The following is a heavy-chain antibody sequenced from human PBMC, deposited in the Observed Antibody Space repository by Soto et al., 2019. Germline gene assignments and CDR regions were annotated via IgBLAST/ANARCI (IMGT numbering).Heavy chain of an antibody. CDR1: GGSVSSTN. CDR3: AKPYYERHADYYIGKYYFDY. D-gene: IGHD3-22*01. CDR2: ISGSGSFA. J-gene: IGHJ4*02. V-gene: IGHV3-23*01. Sequence: ETLSLTCAVSGGSVSSTNWWSWVCQSPGKGLEWVSSISGSGSFAYYADSVKGRFIISRDNSNNTLYLQMTSLRAEDTAVYYCAKPYYERHADYYIGKYYFDYWGQGALVTVSS.